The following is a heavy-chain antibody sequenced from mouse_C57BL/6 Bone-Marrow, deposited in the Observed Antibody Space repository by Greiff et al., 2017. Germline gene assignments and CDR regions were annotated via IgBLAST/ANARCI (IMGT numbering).Heavy chain of an antibody. CDR3: ARLPRWDYAMDY. J-gene: IGHJ4*01. CDR2: TFYSGIT. V-gene: IGHV3-3*01. D-gene: IGHD2-12*01. Sequence: EVHLVESGPSLVRPSQTLSLTCTVTGFSINSDCYWIWIRQFPGNKLEYIGYTFYSGITYYNPSLESRTYITRATSKNQFSLKLSSVTTEDTATYYCARLPRWDYAMDYWGQGTSVTVSS. CDR1: GFSINSDCY.